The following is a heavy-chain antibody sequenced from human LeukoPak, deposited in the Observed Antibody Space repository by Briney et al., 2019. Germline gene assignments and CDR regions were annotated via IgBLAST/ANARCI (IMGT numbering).Heavy chain of an antibody. D-gene: IGHD2-2*01. CDR3: ARGVVVVPAAIDAFDI. Sequence: ASVKVSCKASGYTFTSYDINWVRQATGQGLEWMVWMNPNSGNTGYAQKFQGRVTITRNTSISTDYMELSSLRSEDTAVYYCARGVVVVPAAIDAFDIWGQGTMVTVSS. CDR1: GYTFTSYD. CDR2: MNPNSGNT. J-gene: IGHJ3*02. V-gene: IGHV1-8*03.